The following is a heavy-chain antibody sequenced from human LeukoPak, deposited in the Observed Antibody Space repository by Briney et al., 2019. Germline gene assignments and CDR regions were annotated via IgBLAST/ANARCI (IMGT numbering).Heavy chain of an antibody. J-gene: IGHJ5*02. V-gene: IGHV3-21*01. D-gene: IGHD4/OR15-4a*01. Sequence: GGSLRLSCAASGFTFSSYTINWVRQAPGKGLEWISSISGSSSHIYYADLVKGRFTISRDNAKDSLYLQMNSLRAEDTALYYCVRIPNSANFPNWFDPWGQGTLVTVSS. CDR1: GFTFSSYT. CDR2: ISGSSSHI. CDR3: VRIPNSANFPNWFDP.